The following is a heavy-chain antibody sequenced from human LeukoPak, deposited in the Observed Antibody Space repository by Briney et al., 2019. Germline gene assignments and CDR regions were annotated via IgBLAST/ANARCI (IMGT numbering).Heavy chain of an antibody. D-gene: IGHD4-17*01. CDR2: FSNSGTN. J-gene: IGHJ2*01. CDR1: GGSISDYY. CDR3: ARDLHYGDYIRNWYFDL. V-gene: IGHV4-59*12. Sequence: PSETLSLTCTVSGGSISDYYWSWIRQPPGKGLEWIGYFSNSGTNNYNPSLKGRVTMSVDTSKNQFSLKLSSVTAADTAVYFCARDLHYGDYIRNWYFDLWGRGTLVTVSS.